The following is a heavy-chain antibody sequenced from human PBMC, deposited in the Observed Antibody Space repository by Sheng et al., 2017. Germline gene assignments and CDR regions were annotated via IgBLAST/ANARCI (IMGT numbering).Heavy chain of an antibody. Sequence: EVQLVESGGGLVKPGGSLRLSCAASGFTFSSYSMNWVRQAPGKGLEWVSSISSSSSYIYYADSVKGRFTISRDNAKNSLYLQMNSLRAEDTAVYYCARVAPGASDAFDIWGQGTMVTVSS. J-gene: IGHJ3*02. CDR1: GFTFSSYS. V-gene: IGHV3-21*01. CDR3: ARVAPGASDAFDI. CDR2: ISSSSSYI. D-gene: IGHD6-25*01.